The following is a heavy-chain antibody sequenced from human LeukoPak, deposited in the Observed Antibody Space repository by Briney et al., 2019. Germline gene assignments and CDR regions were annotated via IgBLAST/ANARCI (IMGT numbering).Heavy chain of an antibody. J-gene: IGHJ4*02. V-gene: IGHV3-30*18. CDR2: ISYDGSTK. Sequence: PGRSLRLSCAASGFTFSTYGMHWVRQAPGKGLEWVAVISYDGSTKYYADSVKGRFTISRDNSKNTLYLQMNSLRAEDTAVYYCAKDAWATIYYYDSSGYFDYWGQGTLVTVSS. CDR3: AKDAWATIYYYDSSGYFDY. CDR1: GFTFSTYG. D-gene: IGHD3-22*01.